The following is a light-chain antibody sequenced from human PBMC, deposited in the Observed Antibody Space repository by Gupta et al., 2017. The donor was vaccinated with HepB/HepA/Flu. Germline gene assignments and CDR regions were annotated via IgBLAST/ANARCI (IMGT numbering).Light chain of an antibody. J-gene: IGKJ1*01. Sequence: EIVLTQSPGTLSLSPGERATLSCRASQSVSSSYLAWYQQKPGQAPRLLIYGAFSRATGISDRFSGSGSGTDFTLTISRLEPEDFAVYYCQQYVRSPTTFGQGTKVEIK. CDR2: GAF. V-gene: IGKV3-20*01. CDR3: QQYVRSPTT. CDR1: QSVSSSY.